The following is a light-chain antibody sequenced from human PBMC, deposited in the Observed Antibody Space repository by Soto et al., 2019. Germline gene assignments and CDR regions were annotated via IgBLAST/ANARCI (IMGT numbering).Light chain of an antibody. CDR2: LESSGGY. CDR3: ETWDSDTRV. Sequence: QPVLTQSSSASASLGSSVKLTCTLSSGHTTYIIAWHQQQPGKAPRYLMNLESSGGYNKGSGVPDRFSGSSSGADRYLTISNLQFEDEADYYCETWDSDTRVFGTGTKLTVL. J-gene: IGLJ1*01. CDR1: SGHTTYI. V-gene: IGLV4-60*02.